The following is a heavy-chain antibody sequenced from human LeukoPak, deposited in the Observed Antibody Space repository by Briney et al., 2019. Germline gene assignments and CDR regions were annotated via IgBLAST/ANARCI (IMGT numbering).Heavy chain of an antibody. CDR3: AKASFYGDYDDYYYYGMDV. V-gene: IGHV3-53*01. Sequence: GGSLRLSCAASGFTVSGDYMSWVRQAPGKGLDWVSVIYSGGGTYYADSVKGRFTISRDNSKNTLYLQMNSLRAEDTAVYYCAKASFYGDYDDYYYYGMDVWGQGTTVTVSS. CDR1: GFTVSGDY. J-gene: IGHJ6*02. D-gene: IGHD4-17*01. CDR2: IYSGGGT.